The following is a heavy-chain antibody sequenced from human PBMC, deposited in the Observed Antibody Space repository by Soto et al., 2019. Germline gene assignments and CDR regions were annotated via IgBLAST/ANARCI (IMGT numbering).Heavy chain of an antibody. CDR3: ARSPGGFTVATYFFDY. D-gene: IGHD4-17*01. Sequence: SGPTLVNPTQTLTLTCTFSGVSVRSKGRRGSWIRQPPWKALEWLARIDWDDDKFYSPSLRTRLTISTDNSKNQVVLTMTNVDPKDTATYYCARSPGGFTVATYFFDYWGQGTLVTAS. V-gene: IGHV2-70*04. J-gene: IGHJ4*02. CDR2: IDWDDDK. CDR1: GVSVRSKGRR.